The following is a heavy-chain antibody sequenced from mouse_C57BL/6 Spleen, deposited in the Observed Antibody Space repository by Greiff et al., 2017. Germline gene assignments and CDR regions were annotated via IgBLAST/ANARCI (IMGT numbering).Heavy chain of an antibody. CDR1: GFTFSSYA. Sequence: EVKVVESGGGLVKPGGSLKLSCAASGFTFSSYAMSWVRQTPEKRLEWVATISDGGSYTYYPDNVKGRFTISRDNAKNNLYLQMSHLKSEDTAMYYCAREWNYYGSYFDYWGQGTTLTVSS. D-gene: IGHD1-1*01. CDR3: AREWNYYGSYFDY. CDR2: ISDGGSYT. V-gene: IGHV5-4*01. J-gene: IGHJ2*01.